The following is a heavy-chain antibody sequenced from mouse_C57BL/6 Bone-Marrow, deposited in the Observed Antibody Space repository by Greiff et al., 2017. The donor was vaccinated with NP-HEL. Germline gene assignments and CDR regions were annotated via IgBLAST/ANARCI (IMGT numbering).Heavy chain of an antibody. D-gene: IGHD2-4*01. Sequence: VKLQESGPGLVQPSQSLSITCTVSGFSLTSYGVHWVRQSPGKGLEWLGVIWSGGSTDYNAAFISRLSISKDNSKSQVFFKMNSLQADDTAIYYCARNRRDYAPGLFDYWGQGTTLTVSS. J-gene: IGHJ2*01. V-gene: IGHV2-2*01. CDR1: GFSLTSYG. CDR2: IWSGGST. CDR3: ARNRRDYAPGLFDY.